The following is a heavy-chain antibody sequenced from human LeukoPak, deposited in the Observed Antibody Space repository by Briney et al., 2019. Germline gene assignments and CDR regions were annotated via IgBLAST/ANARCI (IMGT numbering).Heavy chain of an antibody. CDR1: GFPFSTND. CDR3: AKVKTHWYFDN. D-gene: IGHD1-1*01. V-gene: IGHV3-23*01. J-gene: IGHJ4*02. CDR2: ISGSASGGT. Sequence: GGSLRLSCAASGFPFSTNDMSWVRQAPGKGLEWVSAISGSASGGTTYEDSVKGRFSISRDNPKGTLYLQMNSLRAEDTAVYYCAKVKTHWYFDNWGRGTLVTVSS.